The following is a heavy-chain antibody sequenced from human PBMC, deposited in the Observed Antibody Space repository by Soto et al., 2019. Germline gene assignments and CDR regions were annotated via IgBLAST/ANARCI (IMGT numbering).Heavy chain of an antibody. CDR3: AKDAYYYDSSLI. Sequence: GGSLRLSCAASGFTFSSYGMHWVRQAPGKGLEWVAVISYDGSNKYYADSVKGRFTISRDNSKNTLYLQMNSLRAEDTAVYYCAKDAYYYDSSLIWGQGTIVTVS. D-gene: IGHD3-22*01. CDR1: GFTFSSYG. V-gene: IGHV3-30*18. CDR2: ISYDGSNK. J-gene: IGHJ3*02.